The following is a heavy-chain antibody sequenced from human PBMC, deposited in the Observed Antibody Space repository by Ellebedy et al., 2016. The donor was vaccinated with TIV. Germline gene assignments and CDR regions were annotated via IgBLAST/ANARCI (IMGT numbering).Heavy chain of an antibody. V-gene: IGHV3-48*02. CDR2: IRSSINSI. J-gene: IGHJ4*02. CDR1: GFNFNTYA. Sequence: GESLKISXVASGFNFNTYAMNWVRQAPGKGLEWVAFIRSSINSISYADSVKGRFTISRDDAENSLYLQMNSLRDEDTALYYCARGGAGFDSMNRELSFDSWGQGTLVIVSS. D-gene: IGHD1-26*01. CDR3: ARGGAGFDSMNRELSFDS.